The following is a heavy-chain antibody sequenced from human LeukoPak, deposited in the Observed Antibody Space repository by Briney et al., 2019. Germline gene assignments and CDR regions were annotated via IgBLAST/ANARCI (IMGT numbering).Heavy chain of an antibody. CDR1: GYTFTGYY. CDR2: INPNSGGT. Sequence: GASVKVSCKASGYTFTGYYMHWVRQAPGQGLEWMGWINPNSGGTNYAQKFQGRVTMTRDTSISTAYMELSRLRSDDTAVYYCARDSGYSSGRGGGLEDYWGQETLVTVSS. CDR3: ARDSGYSSGRGGGLEDY. V-gene: IGHV1-2*02. D-gene: IGHD6-19*01. J-gene: IGHJ4*02.